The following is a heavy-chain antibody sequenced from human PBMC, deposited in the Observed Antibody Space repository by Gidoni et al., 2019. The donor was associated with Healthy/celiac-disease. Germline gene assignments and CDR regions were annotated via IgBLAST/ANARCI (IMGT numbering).Heavy chain of an antibody. Sequence: EVQLVQSGAEVKKRGESLTISCMGPGYSFSSYWIGWVRQMPGKGREWMGILYPGDSDTRYSPSFQGQVTTSADKSISTAYLQWSSLKASDTAMYYCARCRPGGYYYYYYMDVWGKGTTVTVSS. D-gene: IGHD3-10*01. V-gene: IGHV5-51*01. CDR3: ARCRPGGYYYYYYMDV. J-gene: IGHJ6*03. CDR2: LYPGDSDT. CDR1: GYSFSSYW.